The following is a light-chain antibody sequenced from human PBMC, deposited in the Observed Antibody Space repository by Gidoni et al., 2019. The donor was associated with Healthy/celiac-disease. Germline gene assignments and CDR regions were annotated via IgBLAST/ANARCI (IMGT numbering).Light chain of an antibody. CDR3: SSYTSSSTHVV. CDR2: DVS. V-gene: IGLV2-14*01. CDR1: SSDVGGYNY. J-gene: IGLJ2*01. Sequence: SALTQPASVSGSPGQSITISCTGTSSDVGGYNYVSWYQQHPGKAPKRMIYDVSNRPSGVSNRFSVSKSGNTASLTISGLQAEDEADYYCSSYTSSSTHVVFGGGTKLTVL.